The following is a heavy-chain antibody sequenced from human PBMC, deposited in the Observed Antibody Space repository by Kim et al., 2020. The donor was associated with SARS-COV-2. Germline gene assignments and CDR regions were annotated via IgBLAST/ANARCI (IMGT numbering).Heavy chain of an antibody. D-gene: IGHD6-13*01. Sequence: SETLSLTCTVSGGSISSYYWSWIRQPPGKGLEWIGYIYYSGSTNYNPSLKSRVTISVDTSKNQFSLKLSSVTAADTAVYYCARWGRIAAAGHYYYYGMDVWGQGTPVTVSS. CDR2: IYYSGST. J-gene: IGHJ6*02. CDR3: ARWGRIAAAGHYYYYGMDV. CDR1: GGSISSYY. V-gene: IGHV4-59*13.